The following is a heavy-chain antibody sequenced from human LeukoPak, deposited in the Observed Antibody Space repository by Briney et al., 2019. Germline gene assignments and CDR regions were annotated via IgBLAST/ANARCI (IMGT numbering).Heavy chain of an antibody. CDR2: IYYSGST. Sequence: PSETLSLTCTVSGGSISSSSYYWGWIRQPPGKGMEWIGSIYYSGSTYYNPSLKSRVTISVDTSKNQFSLKLSSVTAADTAVYYCARRGTTVTSRYYYYYMDVRGKGTTVTVSS. CDR3: ARRGTTVTSRYYYYYMDV. D-gene: IGHD4-17*01. CDR1: GGSISSSSYY. V-gene: IGHV4-39*01. J-gene: IGHJ6*03.